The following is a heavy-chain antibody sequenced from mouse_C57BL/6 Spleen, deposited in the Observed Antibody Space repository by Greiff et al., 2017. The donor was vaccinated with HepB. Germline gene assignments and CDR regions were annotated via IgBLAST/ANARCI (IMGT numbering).Heavy chain of an antibody. Sequence: VQLQQSGAELVRPGASVTLSCKASGYTFTDYEMHWVKQTPVHGLEWIGAIDPETGGTAYNQKFKGKAILTADKSSSTAYMELRSLTSEDSAVYYCTREYYGSSPHWYFDVWGTGTTVTVSS. J-gene: IGHJ1*03. V-gene: IGHV1-15*01. CDR3: TREYYGSSPHWYFDV. CDR1: GYTFTDYE. D-gene: IGHD1-1*01. CDR2: IDPETGGT.